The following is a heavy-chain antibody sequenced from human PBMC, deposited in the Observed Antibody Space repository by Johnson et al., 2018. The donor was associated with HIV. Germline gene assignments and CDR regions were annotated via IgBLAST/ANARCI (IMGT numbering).Heavy chain of an antibody. Sequence: QVQLVESGGGVVQPGRSLRLSCAASGFTFSTYAMHWVRQAPGKGLEWVSGISWNGGSAAYADSVKGRFTISRDNSKNTMYLQMNSLRADDTAMYYCAKGFSGWPHDAFDIWGQGTMVTVSS. CDR1: GFTFSTYA. V-gene: IGHV3-NL1*01. D-gene: IGHD6-19*01. CDR3: AKGFSGWPHDAFDI. J-gene: IGHJ3*02. CDR2: ISWNGGSA.